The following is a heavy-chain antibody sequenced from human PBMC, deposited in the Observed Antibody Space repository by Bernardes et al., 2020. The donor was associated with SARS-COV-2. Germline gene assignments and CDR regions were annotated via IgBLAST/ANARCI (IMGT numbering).Heavy chain of an antibody. V-gene: IGHV3-64*02. CDR1: GFTFRSCT. CDR2: ISPNGDST. J-gene: IGHJ4*02. Sequence: GGSLRLSCAASGFTFRSCTMHWVRQAPGQGLEYVSGISPNGDSTYYADSIKGRFTLSRDNSRSTLYLQMGSLRPEDMAVYYCARASDYGDYYLDYWGQGALVTVSS. D-gene: IGHD4-17*01. CDR3: ARASDYGDYYLDY.